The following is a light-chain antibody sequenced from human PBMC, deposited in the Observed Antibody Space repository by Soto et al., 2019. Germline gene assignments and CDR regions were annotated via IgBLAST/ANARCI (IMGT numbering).Light chain of an antibody. V-gene: IGKV1-5*01. CDR3: QQYNSYSPDT. Sequence: DIQMTQSPSTLSASVGDRVTITCRASQSIRTWLAWYQQKPGRVPKLLIYDASSLESGVPSRFSGGGSGTEFTLTISSLQPDDLATYYCQQYNSYSPDTFGQGTKLEI. CDR2: DAS. J-gene: IGKJ2*01. CDR1: QSIRTW.